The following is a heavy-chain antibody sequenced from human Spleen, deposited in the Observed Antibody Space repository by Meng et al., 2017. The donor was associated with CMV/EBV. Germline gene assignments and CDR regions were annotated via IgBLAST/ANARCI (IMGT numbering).Heavy chain of an antibody. Sequence: GGSLRLSCAASGFTFGDYGMGWVRQAPGKGLEWVSGINGKGRSIGYADSVKGRFTISRDNAKNSLYLQMNSLRAEDTAVYYCAREYYYDSSGYSPRGGGPYYFDYWGQGTLVTVSS. D-gene: IGHD3-22*01. CDR2: INGKGRSI. CDR1: GFTFGDYG. V-gene: IGHV3-20*04. J-gene: IGHJ4*02. CDR3: AREYYYDSSGYSPRGGGPYYFDY.